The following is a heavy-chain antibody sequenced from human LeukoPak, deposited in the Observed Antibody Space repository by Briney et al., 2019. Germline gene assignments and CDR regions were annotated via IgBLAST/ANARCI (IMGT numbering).Heavy chain of an antibody. V-gene: IGHV4-39*01. CDR3: ARHLSIAAAGTRDYFDY. D-gene: IGHD6-13*01. J-gene: IGHJ4*02. Sequence: KPSETLSLTCTVSGGSISSSSYYWGWIHQPPGKGLEWIGSIYYSGSTYYNPSLKSRVTISVDTSKNQFSLKLSSVTAADTAVYYCARHLSIAAAGTRDYFDYWGQGTLVTVSS. CDR2: IYYSGST. CDR1: GGSISSSSYY.